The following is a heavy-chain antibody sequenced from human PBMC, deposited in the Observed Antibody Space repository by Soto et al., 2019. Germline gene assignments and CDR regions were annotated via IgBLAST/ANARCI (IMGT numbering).Heavy chain of an antibody. CDR3: VKGWTYTSNYFDY. V-gene: IGHV3-64D*08. Sequence: GGSLSLSCSASGFTFSSYAMHWVRQAQGKGLEYVSGVSSNGGSTYYADSVKGRFAISRDNSKNTLYLQMSSLRAEDTAVYFCVKGWTYTSNYFDYWGQGTLVTVSS. CDR2: VSSNGGST. J-gene: IGHJ4*02. D-gene: IGHD6-13*01. CDR1: GFTFSSYA.